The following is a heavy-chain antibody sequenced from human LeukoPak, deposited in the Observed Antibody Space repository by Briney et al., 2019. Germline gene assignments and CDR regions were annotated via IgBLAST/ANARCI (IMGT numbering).Heavy chain of an antibody. CDR2: IYYSGST. J-gene: IGHJ4*02. CDR1: GGSISSGSYY. CDR3: TTLGRRTITMLVY. D-gene: IGHD3-22*01. V-gene: IGHV4-39*01. Sequence: SETLSLTCTVSGGSISSGSYYWSWIRQPPGKELEWIGGIYYSGSTYYNPSLKSRVTISVDTSWNQFSLKLSSVTAADMPGDIITTLGRRTITMLVYWGQGTLVTVSS.